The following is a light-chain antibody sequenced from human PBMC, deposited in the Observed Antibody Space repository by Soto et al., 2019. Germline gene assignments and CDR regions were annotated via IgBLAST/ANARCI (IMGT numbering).Light chain of an antibody. V-gene: IGKV3-20*01. CDR3: QPYGSSLP. J-gene: IGKJ2*01. Sequence: EIVLTQSPGTLSLSPGERATLSCRASQSVSSSYLAWYQQKPGQAPRLLIYGASSRATGIPDRFSGSGSGTDFTLPISRLEPEDFAVYYCQPYGSSLPFGQGTKLEIK. CDR1: QSVSSSY. CDR2: GAS.